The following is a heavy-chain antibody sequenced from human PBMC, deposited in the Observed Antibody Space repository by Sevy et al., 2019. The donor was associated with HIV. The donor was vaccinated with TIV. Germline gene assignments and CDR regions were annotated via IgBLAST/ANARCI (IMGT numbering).Heavy chain of an antibody. D-gene: IGHD6-6*01. CDR3: AAPYSSSSPYYYGMDV. J-gene: IGHJ6*02. V-gene: IGHV1-58*01. CDR1: GFTFTSSA. CDR2: IVVGSGNT. Sequence: ASVKVSCKASGFTFTSSAVQWVRQARGQRLEWIGWIVVGSGNTNYAQKFQERVTITRDMSTSTAYMELSSLRSEGTAVYYCAAPYSSSSPYYYGMDVWGQGTTVTVSS.